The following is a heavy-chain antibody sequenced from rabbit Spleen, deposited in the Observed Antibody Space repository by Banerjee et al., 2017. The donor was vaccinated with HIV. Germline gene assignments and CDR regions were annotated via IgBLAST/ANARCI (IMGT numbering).Heavy chain of an antibody. J-gene: IGHJ6*01. CDR3: ARDTSSSFSSYGMDL. CDR2: IAGSSSGFT. V-gene: IGHV1S40*01. Sequence: QSLKESGGGLVQPEGSLALTCKASGFSFSSSDYICWVRQAPGKGLEWISCIAGSSSGFTYSATWAKGRFTCSKTSSTTVTLQMTSLTVADTATYFCARDTSSSFSSYGMDLWGPGTLVTVS. CDR1: GFSFSSSDY. D-gene: IGHD1-1*01.